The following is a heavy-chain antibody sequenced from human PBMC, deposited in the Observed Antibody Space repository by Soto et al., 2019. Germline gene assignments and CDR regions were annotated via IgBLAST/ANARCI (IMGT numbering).Heavy chain of an antibody. J-gene: IGHJ5*02. CDR2: IRSKAYGGTT. V-gene: IGHV3-49*03. Sequence: GGSLRLSCTASGFTFGDYAMSWFRQAPGKGLEWVGFIRSKAYGGTTEYAASVKGRFTISRDDSKSIAYLQMNSLKTEDTAVYYCTRELVVPAVLNWFDPWDQGTLVTVSS. D-gene: IGHD2-2*01. CDR1: GFTFGDYA. CDR3: TRELVVPAVLNWFDP.